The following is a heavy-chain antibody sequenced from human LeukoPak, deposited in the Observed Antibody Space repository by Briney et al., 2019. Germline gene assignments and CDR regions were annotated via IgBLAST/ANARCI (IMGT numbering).Heavy chain of an antibody. CDR3: ASRGYDLDWYFDL. CDR2: MSSSGDSI. J-gene: IGHJ2*01. CDR1: GFTFSTYT. Sequence: GGSLRLSCAASGFTFSTYTINWVRQAPGKGLQWVSSMSSSGDSIHLADSVKGRFSISRDSANNSLYLQMNSLGAEDMAVYYCASRGYDLDWYFDLWGRGTLVTVSS. D-gene: IGHD5-12*01. V-gene: IGHV3-21*01.